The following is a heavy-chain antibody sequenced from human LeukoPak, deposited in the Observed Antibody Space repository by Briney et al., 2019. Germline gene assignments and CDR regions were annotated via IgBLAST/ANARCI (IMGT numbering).Heavy chain of an antibody. CDR3: AKSAYSSGWYDYYYYYMDV. V-gene: IGHV3-23*01. CDR1: GFTFSSYV. CDR2: ISGSGGST. Sequence: GGSLRLSCAASGFTFSSYVMSWVRQAPGKGLEWASAISGSGGSTYYADSVKGRFTISRDNSKNTLYLQMNRLRAEDTAVYYCAKSAYSSGWYDYYYYYMDVWGKGTTVTISS. D-gene: IGHD6-19*01. J-gene: IGHJ6*03.